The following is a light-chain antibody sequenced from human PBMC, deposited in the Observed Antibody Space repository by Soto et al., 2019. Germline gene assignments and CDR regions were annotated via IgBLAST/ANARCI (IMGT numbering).Light chain of an antibody. CDR3: QSYDSSLSGSV. Sequence: QLVLTQPPSVSGAPGQRVTISCTGSSSNIGAGYDVQWYQQLPGAAPKLLIYANTNRPSGVPDRFSGSKSGTSASLAITGLQAEDEADYHCQSYDSSLSGSVFGGGTKVTVL. J-gene: IGLJ2*01. V-gene: IGLV1-40*01. CDR1: SSNIGAGYD. CDR2: ANT.